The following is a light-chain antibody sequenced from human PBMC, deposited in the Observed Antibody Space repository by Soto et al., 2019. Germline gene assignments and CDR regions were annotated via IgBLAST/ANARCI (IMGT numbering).Light chain of an antibody. V-gene: IGKV3-20*01. CDR1: QSIISTY. CDR3: QQYGRSQT. Sequence: IVLTQSPSTLSSSPGDRASLPRRSSQSIISTYLAWFQQKPGQAPRLLIYGASSRATGIPDRFSGSGSGTDFTLTISRLEPEDFAVYCCQQYGRSQTFGQGTKVDI. CDR2: GAS. J-gene: IGKJ1*01.